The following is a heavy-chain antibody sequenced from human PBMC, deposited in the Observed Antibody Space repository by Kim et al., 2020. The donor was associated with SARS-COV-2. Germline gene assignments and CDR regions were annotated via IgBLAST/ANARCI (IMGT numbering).Heavy chain of an antibody. CDR3: AKGTTQGYSSGWPMDYYYYYGMDV. Sequence: GGSLRLSCAASGFTFSSYAMSWVRQAPGKGLEWVSAISGSGGSTYYADSVKGRFTISRDNSKNTLYLQMNSLRAEDTAVYYCAKGTTQGYSSGWPMDYYYYYGMDVWGQGTTVTVSS. V-gene: IGHV3-23*01. D-gene: IGHD6-19*01. CDR2: ISGSGGST. J-gene: IGHJ6*02. CDR1: GFTFSSYA.